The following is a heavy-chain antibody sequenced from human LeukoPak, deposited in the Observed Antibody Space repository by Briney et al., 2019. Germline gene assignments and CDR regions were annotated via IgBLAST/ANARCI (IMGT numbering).Heavy chain of an antibody. J-gene: IGHJ4*02. CDR3: TREYSSGWPFDF. V-gene: IGHV3-73*01. CDR1: GFTFSDSA. D-gene: IGHD6-19*01. CDR2: IRSKADAYAT. Sequence: GGSLRLSCAASGFTFSDSAIHWVRQATGKGLEWVGRIRSKADAYATTYAALLKGRFTISRDDSRNRAYLQMSSLRTEDTAVYYCTREYSSGWPFDFWGQGTLVTVSS.